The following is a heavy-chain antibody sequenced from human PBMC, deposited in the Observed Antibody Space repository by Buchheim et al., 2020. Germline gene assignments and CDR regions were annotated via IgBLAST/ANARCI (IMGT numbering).Heavy chain of an antibody. CDR1: GCSISSSNW. V-gene: IGHV4-4*02. CDR3: ARVTSTTSSLMVYAINYIDY. Sequence: QVQLQESGPGLVKPSGTLSLTCAVSGCSISSSNWWSWVRQPPGKGVEWIGEIYHSGSTNYNPSLKSRVTISVDKSKNKFSLKLSSVTAANTAVYYCARVTSTTSSLMVYAINYIDYWGQGTL. J-gene: IGHJ4*02. D-gene: IGHD2-8*01. CDR2: IYHSGST.